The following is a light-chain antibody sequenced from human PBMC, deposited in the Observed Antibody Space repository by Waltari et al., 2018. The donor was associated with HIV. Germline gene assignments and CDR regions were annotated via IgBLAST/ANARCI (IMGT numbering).Light chain of an antibody. CDR1: SSNIGSNT. J-gene: IGLJ3*02. V-gene: IGLV1-44*01. CDR2: SNN. Sequence: QSVLTQPPSASGTPGQRVTISCSGSSSNIGSNTVNWYRQLPGTAPKLLIYSNNPRRCGVAYRFSGSESGTSASLAISGLQSDYEADYYCATWDDSLNGWVFGGGTKLTVL. CDR3: ATWDDSLNGWV.